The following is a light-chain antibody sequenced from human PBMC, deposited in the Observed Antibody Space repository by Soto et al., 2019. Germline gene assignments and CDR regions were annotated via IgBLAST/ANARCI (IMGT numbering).Light chain of an antibody. CDR3: QQYNYWPPYT. V-gene: IGKV3-15*01. CDR2: DAS. Sequence: EIVMTQSPATLSVSPGERATLSCRASQSVSSKLAWYQQKPGQAPRLLIYDASTRATGIPARFSGSGSGTDFTLTISSLQSEDFAVYFCQQYNYWPPYTFGQGTQLEIK. CDR1: QSVSSK. J-gene: IGKJ2*01.